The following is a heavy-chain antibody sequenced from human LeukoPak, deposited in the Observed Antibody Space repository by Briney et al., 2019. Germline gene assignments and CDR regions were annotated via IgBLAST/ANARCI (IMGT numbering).Heavy chain of an antibody. CDR2: IRYDGSNK. Sequence: GGSLRLSCAASGFTFSSYGMHWVRQAPGKGLEWVAFIRYDGSNKYYADSAKGRFTISRDNSKSTLYLEMNSLRFEDTAVYYCASTITTGKIDYWGQGTLVTVSS. V-gene: IGHV3-30*02. D-gene: IGHD4-11*01. CDR1: GFTFSSYG. J-gene: IGHJ4*02. CDR3: ASTITTGKIDY.